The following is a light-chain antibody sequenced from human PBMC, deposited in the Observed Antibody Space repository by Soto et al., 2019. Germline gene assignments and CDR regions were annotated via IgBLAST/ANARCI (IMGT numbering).Light chain of an antibody. CDR1: QSISSN. CDR3: QQYNNWPYT. CDR2: GAS. V-gene: IGKV3-15*01. Sequence: EIVMTQSPATLSVSPGERATLSCRASQSISSNLAWYQQKPGQAPRLLNYGASSRATGLPARFSGSGSGTEFTLTISSLQSEDFAVYYCQQYNNWPYTFGQGTKLEI. J-gene: IGKJ2*01.